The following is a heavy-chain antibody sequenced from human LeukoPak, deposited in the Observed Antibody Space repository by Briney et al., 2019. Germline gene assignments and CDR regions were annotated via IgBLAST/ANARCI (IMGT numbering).Heavy chain of an antibody. CDR3: ARAVYRSGGYYFDY. J-gene: IGHJ4*02. CDR2: ISYDGSDK. CDR1: GFTFSSYA. V-gene: IGHV3-30*04. D-gene: IGHD6-19*01. Sequence: GGSLRLSCAASGFTFSSYAMQWVRQAPGKGLEWVAVISYDGSDKNYADSVKGRFTISRDNSMDTLYLQMNSLRAEDAAVYYCARAVYRSGGYYFDYWGQGILVTVSS.